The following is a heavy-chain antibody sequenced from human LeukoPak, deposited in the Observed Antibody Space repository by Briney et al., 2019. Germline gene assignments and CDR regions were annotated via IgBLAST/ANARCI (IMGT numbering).Heavy chain of an antibody. J-gene: IGHJ4*02. CDR1: GGSFSGYY. Sequence: SETLSLTCAVYGGSFSGYYWSWIRQPPGKGLEWIGEINHSGSTNYNPSLKSRVTISVDTSKNQFSLKLSTVTAADTAVYYCARVRDIEDYWGQGTLVTVSS. D-gene: IGHD2-15*01. CDR2: INHSGST. V-gene: IGHV4-34*01. CDR3: ARVRDIEDY.